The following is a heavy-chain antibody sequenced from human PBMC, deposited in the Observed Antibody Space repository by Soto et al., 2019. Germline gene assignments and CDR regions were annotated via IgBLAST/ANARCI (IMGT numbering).Heavy chain of an antibody. Sequence: GESLKISCKGSGYSFTSYWIGWVRQMPGKGLEWMAIIYPGDSNTRYSPSLQGQVTISVDKSISTAYLQWSSLKATDTAMYYCARHAYDFWSGHPNPRYYYGMDVWGQGTTVTVSS. CDR3: ARHAYDFWSGHPNPRYYYGMDV. CDR1: GYSFTSYW. CDR2: IYPGDSNT. D-gene: IGHD3-3*01. V-gene: IGHV5-51*01. J-gene: IGHJ6*02.